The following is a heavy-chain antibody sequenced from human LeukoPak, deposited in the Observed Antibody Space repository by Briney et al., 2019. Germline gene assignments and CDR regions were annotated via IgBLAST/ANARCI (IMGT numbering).Heavy chain of an antibody. V-gene: IGHV3-48*03. D-gene: IGHD2-2*01. Sequence: GGSLRLSCAASGFSFSSYEMNWVRQAPGKGLEWVSYISSSGSTIYYADSVKGRFTISRDNAKNSLYLQMNSLRAEDTAVYYCASGCSSTSCYPYWGQGTLVTVSS. CDR3: ASGCSSTSCYPY. J-gene: IGHJ4*02. CDR2: ISSSGSTI. CDR1: GFSFSSYE.